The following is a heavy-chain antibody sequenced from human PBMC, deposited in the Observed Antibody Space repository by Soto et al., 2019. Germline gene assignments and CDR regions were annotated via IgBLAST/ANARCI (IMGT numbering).Heavy chain of an antibody. Sequence: GASVKVSCKASGYTFTSYYMHWVRQAPGQGLEWMGIINPGGGITSHAQKFQGRVTMTRDTSTSTVYMELSSLRSEDTAVYYCATRSRTMGYCGGGILYLPYYWG. V-gene: IGHV1-46*03. CDR2: INPGGGIT. CDR3: ATRSRTMGYCGGGILYLPYY. CDR1: GYTFTSYY. D-gene: IGHD2-15*01. J-gene: IGHJ4*01.